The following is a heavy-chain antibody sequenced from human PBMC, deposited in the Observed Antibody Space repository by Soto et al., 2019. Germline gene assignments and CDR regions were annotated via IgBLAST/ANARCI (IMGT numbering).Heavy chain of an antibody. D-gene: IGHD4-17*01. J-gene: IGHJ4*02. CDR1: GYTFTSYD. Sequence: ASVKVSCKASGYTFTSYDINWVRQATGQGLEWMGWMNPNSGNTGYAQKFQGRVTMTRNTSISTAYMELSSLRSEDTAVYYCARGGKTTVVTLLRCWGQGTLVTVSS. V-gene: IGHV1-8*01. CDR3: ARGGKTTVVTLLRC. CDR2: MNPNSGNT.